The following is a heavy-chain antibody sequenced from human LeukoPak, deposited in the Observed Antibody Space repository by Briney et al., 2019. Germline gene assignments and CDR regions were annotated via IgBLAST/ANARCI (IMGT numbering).Heavy chain of an antibody. CDR1: GFTFSSYA. CDR3: AKLTGLLSA. V-gene: IGHV3-23*01. J-gene: IGHJ5*02. D-gene: IGHD2-15*01. CDR2: ISGSGVST. Sequence: GESLRLSCAASGFTFSSYAMSWVRQAPGKGLEWVSTISGSGVSTYYADSVKGRFTISRDNSKNTLYLQMNSLRAEDTAVYYCAKLTGLLSAWGQGTLVTVSS.